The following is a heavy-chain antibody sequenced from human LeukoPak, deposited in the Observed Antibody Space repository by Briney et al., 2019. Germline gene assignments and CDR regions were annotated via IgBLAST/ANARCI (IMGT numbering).Heavy chain of an antibody. D-gene: IGHD6-19*01. J-gene: IGHJ4*02. CDR1: GYTFPSYY. Sequence: ASVKVSCKASGYTFPSYYMHWVRQAPGQGLEWMGIINPSGGSTSYAQKFQGRVTMTRDTSTSTVYMELSSLRSEDTAVYYCARDRGGWYYFDNWGQGNLVTVSS. V-gene: IGHV1-46*01. CDR3: ARDRGGWYYFDN. CDR2: INPSGGST.